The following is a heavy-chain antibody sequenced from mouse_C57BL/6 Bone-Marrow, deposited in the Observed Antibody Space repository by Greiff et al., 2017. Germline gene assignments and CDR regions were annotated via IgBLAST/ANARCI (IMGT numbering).Heavy chain of an antibody. CDR3: ARLILRSFAY. D-gene: IGHD1-1*01. CDR1: GYTFTSYW. J-gene: IGHJ3*01. V-gene: IGHV1-53*01. CDR2: FIPSIGGT. Sequence: QVQLQQLGTELVKPGAPGKLPCKALGYTFTSYWMHWVKQRPGQGLEWIGIFIPSIGGTNYNEKFKSKATLAIDKSSSTAYMQLSSLTSEDSAVYYCARLILRSFAYWGQGTLVTVSA.